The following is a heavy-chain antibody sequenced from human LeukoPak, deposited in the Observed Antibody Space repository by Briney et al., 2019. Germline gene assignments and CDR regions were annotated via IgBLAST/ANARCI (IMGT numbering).Heavy chain of an antibody. CDR2: IYPGDSDT. CDR3: ESPRGTGYFHY. CDR1: GYSFTSYW. D-gene: IGHD1-1*01. J-gene: IGHJ4*02. V-gene: IGHV5-51*01. Sequence: GESLKISCKGSGYSFTSYWIGWVRQMPGKGLEGMRIIYPGDSDTRYSPSFQGQVTISSHTSISTSYMQLSSLQGSHTSIYCWESPRGTGYFHYWGKGTLVTVSS.